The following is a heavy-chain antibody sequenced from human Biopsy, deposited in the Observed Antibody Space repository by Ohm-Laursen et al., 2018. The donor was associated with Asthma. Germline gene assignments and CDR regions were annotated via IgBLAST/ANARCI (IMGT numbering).Heavy chain of an antibody. Sequence: SSVKVSCKASGYTFIGCHIHWMRQAPGQGLEWMGRINPNSGGTNYAQKFQGRVTMTRDTSISTAYVELRSLRSEDTATYYCARTYYDFLTGQVKDVFGVWGQGTMVTVSS. CDR1: GYTFIGCH. CDR3: ARTYYDFLTGQVKDVFGV. V-gene: IGHV1-2*06. J-gene: IGHJ3*01. CDR2: INPNSGGT. D-gene: IGHD3-9*01.